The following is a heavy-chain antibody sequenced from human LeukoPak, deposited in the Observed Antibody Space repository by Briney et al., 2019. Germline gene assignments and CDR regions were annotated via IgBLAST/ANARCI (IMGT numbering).Heavy chain of an antibody. CDR1: GYTFTSYD. CDR3: ASQSRFPRYYYYYMDV. CDR2: IIPIFGTA. D-gene: IGHD2-2*01. Sequence: ASVKVSCKASGYTFTSYDISWVRQAPGQGLEWMGGIIPIFGTANYAQKFQGRATITTDESTSTAYMELSSLRSEDTAVYYCASQSRFPRYYYYYMDVWGKGTTVTVSS. V-gene: IGHV1-69*05. J-gene: IGHJ6*03.